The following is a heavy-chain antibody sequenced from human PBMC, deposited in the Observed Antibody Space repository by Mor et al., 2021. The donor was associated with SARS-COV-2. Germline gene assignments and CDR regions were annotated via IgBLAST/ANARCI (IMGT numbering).Heavy chain of an antibody. V-gene: IGHV3-74*01. D-gene: IGHD1-1*01. J-gene: IGHJ4*02. CDR3: ARRTSAFNWADY. Sequence: DGTTKNYADSGKGRFTISRDNAKNTLYLQMNSLRVEDTAVYYCARRTSAFNWADYWGQGTLVTVSS. CDR2: DGTTK.